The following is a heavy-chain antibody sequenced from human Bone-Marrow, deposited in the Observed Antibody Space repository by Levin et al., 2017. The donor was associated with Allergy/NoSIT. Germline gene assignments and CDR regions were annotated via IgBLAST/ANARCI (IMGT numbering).Heavy chain of an antibody. D-gene: IGHD3-10*01. Sequence: GESLKISCAASGFAFSNYWMHWVRQAPGKGLVWVSRINRGGSSTTYADSVKGRFTISRDNAKKTLYLQMNSLRAEETAVYYCARDPFAYNFGSGSYLDYWGQGTLVSVSS. CDR2: INRGGSST. CDR3: ARDPFAYNFGSGSYLDY. V-gene: IGHV3-74*01. J-gene: IGHJ4*02. CDR1: GFAFSNYW.